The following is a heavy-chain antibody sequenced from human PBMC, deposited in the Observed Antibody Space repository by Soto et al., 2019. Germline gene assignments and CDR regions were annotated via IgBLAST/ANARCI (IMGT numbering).Heavy chain of an antibody. CDR2: IKQDGSEK. J-gene: IGHJ6*02. D-gene: IGHD3-3*02. CDR1: GFTFSSDW. Sequence: GGSLRLSCTASGFTFSSDWKSWGRRAPGEGLEGVANIKQDGSEKYYVDSVKGRFTISRDNAKNSLYLQMNSLRAEDTAVYYCASVISSYSYGMDVWGQGTTVTVSS. V-gene: IGHV3-7*01. CDR3: ASVISSYSYGMDV.